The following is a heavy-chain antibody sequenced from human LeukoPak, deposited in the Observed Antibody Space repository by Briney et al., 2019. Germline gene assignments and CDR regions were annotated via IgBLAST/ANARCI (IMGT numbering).Heavy chain of an antibody. CDR2: INHSGST. CDR3: ARQSPPYSSSWPHFDY. D-gene: IGHD6-13*01. Sequence: SETLSLTCAVYGGSSSGYYSSWIRQPPGKGLEWIGEINHSGSTNYNPSLKNRVTISVDTSKNQFSLKLSSVTAADTAVYYCARQSPPYSSSWPHFDYWGQGTLVTVSS. V-gene: IGHV4-34*01. CDR1: GGSSSGYY. J-gene: IGHJ4*02.